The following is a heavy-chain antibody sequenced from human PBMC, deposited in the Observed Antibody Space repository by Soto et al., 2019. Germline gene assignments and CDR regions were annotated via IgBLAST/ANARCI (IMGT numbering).Heavy chain of an antibody. CDR3: ARGFLWGEAAGTWRHYYYYGIDV. CDR1: GASFSGYY. CDR2: INHSGST. D-gene: IGHD6-13*01. Sequence: SETLSLTCVVYGASFSGYYRSWIRQPPGKGLEWIGEINHSGSTNYNPSLKSPVTISVDMSKNQFSLKLSSVTAADTAAYYCARGFLWGEAAGTWRHYYYYGIDVWGQGTTVT. J-gene: IGHJ6*02. V-gene: IGHV4-34*01.